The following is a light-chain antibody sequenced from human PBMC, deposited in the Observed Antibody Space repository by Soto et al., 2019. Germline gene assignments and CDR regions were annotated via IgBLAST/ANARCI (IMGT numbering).Light chain of an antibody. V-gene: IGKV1-9*01. CDR1: QGISSY. J-gene: IGKJ5*01. Sequence: IQLTQSPSSLSASVGDRVTITCRASQGISSYLAWYQQKPGKAPKLLIYAASTVQSGVPSRFSGSGSGTDFTLTISSLQPEDFATYYCQQLNSYFGQGTRLEIK. CDR2: AAS. CDR3: QQLNSY.